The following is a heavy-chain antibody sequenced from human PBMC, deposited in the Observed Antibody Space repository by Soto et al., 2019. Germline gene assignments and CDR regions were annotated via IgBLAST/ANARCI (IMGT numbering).Heavy chain of an antibody. J-gene: IGHJ4*02. CDR2: IIPMFGTA. D-gene: IGHD3-22*01. Sequence: GASVKVSCKASGGTFNNYAISWVRQAPGQGLEWMGGIIPMFGTANYAQKFQGRVTITADESTSTAYMELRSLRSEDTAVYYCARGVHYDSSGYYYFYWGRGTLVTVSS. V-gene: IGHV1-69*13. CDR1: GGTFNNYA. CDR3: ARGVHYDSSGYYYFY.